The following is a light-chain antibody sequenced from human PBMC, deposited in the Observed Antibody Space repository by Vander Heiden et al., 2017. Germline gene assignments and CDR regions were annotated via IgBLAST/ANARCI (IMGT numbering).Light chain of an antibody. J-gene: IGKJ1*01. V-gene: IGKV3-15*01. CDR2: GAS. Sequence: EILLTQSPATLSVSPGESATLSCRASQTVSTNVAWYQQRPGQAPRLLIYGASTRATGMPARVIDGGSGTEFTLTITSLQSEDFAVYYCQQDYSWPWTFGQGTKVEIK. CDR3: QQDYSWPWT. CDR1: QTVSTN.